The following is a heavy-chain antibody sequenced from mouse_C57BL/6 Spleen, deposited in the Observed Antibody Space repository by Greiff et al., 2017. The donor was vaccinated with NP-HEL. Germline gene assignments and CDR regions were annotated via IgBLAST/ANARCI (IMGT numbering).Heavy chain of an antibody. V-gene: IGHV1-20*01. CDR3: ARGFYYFDY. Sequence: EVKLMESGPELVKPGDSVKISCKASGYSFTGYFMNWVMQSHGKSLEWIGRINPYNGDTFYNQQFKGKATLTLDKSSSTAHMELRSLTSEDSAVYYCARGFYYFDYWGQGTTLTVSS. J-gene: IGHJ2*01. CDR2: INPYNGDT. CDR1: GYSFTGYF.